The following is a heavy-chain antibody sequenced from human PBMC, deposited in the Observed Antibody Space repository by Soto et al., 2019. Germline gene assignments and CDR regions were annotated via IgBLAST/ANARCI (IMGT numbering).Heavy chain of an antibody. CDR2: INAGNGNT. CDR3: ARDYTVTTFYYYYGMDV. D-gene: IGHD4-17*01. J-gene: IGHJ6*02. V-gene: IGHV1-3*01. CDR1: GYTFTIYA. Sequence: ASVNVSCKTSGYTFTIYAMHWVRQAPGQRLEWMGWINAGNGNTKYSQKFQGRVTITRDTSASTAYMELSSLRSEDTAVYYCARDYTVTTFYYYYGMDVWGQGTTVTVSS.